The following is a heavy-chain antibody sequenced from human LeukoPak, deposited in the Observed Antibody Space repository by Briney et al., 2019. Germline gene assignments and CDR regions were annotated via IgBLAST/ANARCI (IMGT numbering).Heavy chain of an antibody. Sequence: SETLSLTRTVSGGSISSSSYYWGWIRQPPGKGLEWIGSIYYSGSTYYNPSLKSRVTISVDTSKNQFSLKLSSVTAADTAVYYCASGVALFDYWGQGTLVTVSS. J-gene: IGHJ4*02. CDR1: GGSISSSSYY. V-gene: IGHV4-39*01. CDR2: IYYSGST. D-gene: IGHD2-15*01. CDR3: ASGVALFDY.